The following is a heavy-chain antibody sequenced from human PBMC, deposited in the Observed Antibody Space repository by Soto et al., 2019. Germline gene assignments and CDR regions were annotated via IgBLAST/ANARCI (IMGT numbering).Heavy chain of an antibody. D-gene: IGHD1-26*01. J-gene: IGHJ3*02. V-gene: IGHV4-61*01. CDR2: IYYSGST. Sequence: QVQLQESGPGLVKPSETLSLTCTVSGGSVSSGSYYWSWIRQPPGKGLEWIGYIYYSGSTNYNPSLKSRVTVSVDTSKNQFSLKLSSVTAADTAVYYCARDWAIELDAFDIWGQGTMVTVSS. CDR1: GGSVSSGSYY. CDR3: ARDWAIELDAFDI.